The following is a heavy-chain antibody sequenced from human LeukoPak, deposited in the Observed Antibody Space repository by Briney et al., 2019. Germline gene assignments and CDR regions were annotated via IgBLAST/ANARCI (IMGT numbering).Heavy chain of an antibody. J-gene: IGHJ6*03. D-gene: IGHD3-3*01. Sequence: SETLSLTCTVSGGSLSSYYWSWIRQPAGKGLEWIGRIYTSGSTNYNPSLKSRVTISVDKSKNQFSLKLSSVTAADTAVYYCARDRDYDFWSGYYTADYYYYYYYMDVWGKGTTVTVSS. CDR1: GGSLSSYY. CDR2: IYTSGST. CDR3: ARDRDYDFWSGYYTADYYYYYYYMDV. V-gene: IGHV4-4*07.